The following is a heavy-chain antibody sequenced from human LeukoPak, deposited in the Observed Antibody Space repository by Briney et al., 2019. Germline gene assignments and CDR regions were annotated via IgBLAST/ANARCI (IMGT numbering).Heavy chain of an antibody. J-gene: IGHJ3*02. D-gene: IGHD3-22*01. CDR3: ATDRSRIVVVLGAFDI. V-gene: IGHV1-24*01. CDR2: FDPEDGET. Sequence: GASVKVSCKVSGYTLTKLCMHWVRQAPGKGLEWMGGFDPEDGETIYAQKFQGRVTMTEDTSTDTAYMELSSLRSEDTAVYYCATDRSRIVVVLGAFDIWGQGTMVTVSS. CDR1: GYTLTKLC.